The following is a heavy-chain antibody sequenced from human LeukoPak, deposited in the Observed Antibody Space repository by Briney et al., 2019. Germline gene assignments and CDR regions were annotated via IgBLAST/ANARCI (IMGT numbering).Heavy chain of an antibody. CDR3: ARLVAGAFDY. D-gene: IGHD1-26*01. J-gene: IGHJ4*02. Sequence: AGGSLRLSCAASGLTFSSYEMNWVRQAPGKGLEWVSYISSSGSTIYYADSVKGRFTISRDNAKNSLYLQMNSLRAEDTAVYYCARLVAGAFDYWGQGTLVTVSS. V-gene: IGHV3-48*03. CDR1: GLTFSSYE. CDR2: ISSSGSTI.